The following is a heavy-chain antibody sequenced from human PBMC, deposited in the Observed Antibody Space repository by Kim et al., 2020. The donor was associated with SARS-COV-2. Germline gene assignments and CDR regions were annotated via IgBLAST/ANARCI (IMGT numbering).Heavy chain of an antibody. CDR1: GFTFSDHY. Sequence: GGSLRLSCAASGFTFSDHYMAWVRQAPGKGLEWVGRTRNKADSYATEYAASVKGRFTISRDDSKNSLYLQMNSLKTEDTAVYYCARGGYSGGYYWGYFD. V-gene: IGHV3-72*01. CDR3: ARGGYSGGYYWGYFD. J-gene: IGHJ4*01. D-gene: IGHD1-26*01. CDR2: TRNKADSYAT.